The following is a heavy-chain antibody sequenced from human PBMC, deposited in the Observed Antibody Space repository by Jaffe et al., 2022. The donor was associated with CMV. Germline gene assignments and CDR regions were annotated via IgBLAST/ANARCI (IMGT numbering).Heavy chain of an antibody. CDR1: GGSISSYY. V-gene: IGHV4-59*01. D-gene: IGHD2-15*01. Sequence: QVQLQESGPGLVKPSETLSLTCTVSGGSISSYYWSWIRQPPGKGLEWIGYIYYSGSTNYNPSLKSRVTISVDTSKNQFSLKLSSVTAADTAVYYCARDRGSGGRWFDPWGQGTLVTVSS. CDR3: ARDRGSGGRWFDP. J-gene: IGHJ5*02. CDR2: IYYSGST.